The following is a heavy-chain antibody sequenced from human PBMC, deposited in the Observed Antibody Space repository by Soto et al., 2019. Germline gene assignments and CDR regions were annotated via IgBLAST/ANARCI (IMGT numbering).Heavy chain of an antibody. CDR3: ASGGSTVTREFDY. J-gene: IGHJ4*02. Sequence: QVQLVQSGAEVKKPGASVKVSCKASGYTFTGFFMHWVRQAPGQGLEWMGWINPNSGDTEYAQNFQGWVTMTRDTSITTAYMELSRLRSDDTAVYYCASGGSTVTREFDYWGQGALVSVSS. V-gene: IGHV1-2*04. D-gene: IGHD4-17*01. CDR1: GYTFTGFF. CDR2: INPNSGDT.